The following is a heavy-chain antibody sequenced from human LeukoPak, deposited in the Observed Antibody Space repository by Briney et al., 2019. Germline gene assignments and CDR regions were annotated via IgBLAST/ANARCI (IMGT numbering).Heavy chain of an antibody. CDR1: GASVSSGSYY. Sequence: KTSETLSLTCTVSGASVSSGSYYWSWIRQPPGKGLEWIGYIYYSGSTNYNPSLKSRVTISVDTSKNQCSLKLNSVTAADTAVYYCAKGSLNFSGTYKSFDYWGQGTLVTVSS. CDR2: IYYSGST. V-gene: IGHV4-61*01. CDR3: AKGSLNFSGTYKSFDY. J-gene: IGHJ4*02. D-gene: IGHD1-26*01.